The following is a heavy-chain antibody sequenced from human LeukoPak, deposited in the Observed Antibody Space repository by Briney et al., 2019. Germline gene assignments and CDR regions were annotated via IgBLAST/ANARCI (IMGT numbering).Heavy chain of an antibody. J-gene: IGHJ4*02. CDR3: ATLYCSSTSCSIGKGDY. CDR2: INPNSGDT. D-gene: IGHD2-2*01. Sequence: ASVKVSCKASVYTFTGYYIQWVRQVPGQGLEWMGWINPNSGDTNYAQKFQGRVTMTRDTSISTAYMELGSLRSDDTAVYYCATLYCSSTSCSIGKGDYWGQGTLVTVSS. V-gene: IGHV1-2*02. CDR1: VYTFTGYY.